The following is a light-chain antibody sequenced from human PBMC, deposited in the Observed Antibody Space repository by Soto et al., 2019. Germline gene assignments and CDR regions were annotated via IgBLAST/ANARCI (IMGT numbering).Light chain of an antibody. CDR2: EGN. CDR1: YNL. CDR3: CSYAGQRVV. Sequence: QSVLTQPASVSGSPGQSITISCTYNLVSWYQQHPGKAPKLMIYEGNKRPSGVSNRSSGSKSGNTASLTISGLQAEDEADYYCCSYAGQRVVFGGGTKLTVL. J-gene: IGLJ2*01. V-gene: IGLV2-23*01.